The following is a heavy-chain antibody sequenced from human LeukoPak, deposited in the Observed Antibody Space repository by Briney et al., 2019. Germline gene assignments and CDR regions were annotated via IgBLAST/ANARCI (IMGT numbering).Heavy chain of an antibody. CDR2: ISGSGGST. V-gene: IGHV3-23*01. CDR1: GFTFDSYG. CDR3: AKDPGELPPDY. Sequence: PGGSLRLSCRISGFTFDSYGMTWVRQAPGKGLEWVSGISGSGGSTYYADSVKGRFTISRDNSKNTLYLQMNSLRAEDTAVYYCAKDPGELPPDYWGQGTLVTVSS. J-gene: IGHJ4*02. D-gene: IGHD1-26*01.